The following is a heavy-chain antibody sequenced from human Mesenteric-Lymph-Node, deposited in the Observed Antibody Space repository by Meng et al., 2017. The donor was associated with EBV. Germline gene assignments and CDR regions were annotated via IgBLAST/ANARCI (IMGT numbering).Heavy chain of an antibody. Sequence: QVQLKQRGAGLLKASETLSLTCAVYGGSFSGYYWSWIRQPPGKGLEWIGEINHSGSTNYNPSLKSRVTISVDTSKNQFSLKLSSVTAADTAVYYCARGVYYGDYAFGYWGQGTLVTVSS. D-gene: IGHD4-17*01. CDR2: INHSGST. J-gene: IGHJ4*02. V-gene: IGHV4-34*01. CDR1: GGSFSGYY. CDR3: ARGVYYGDYAFGY.